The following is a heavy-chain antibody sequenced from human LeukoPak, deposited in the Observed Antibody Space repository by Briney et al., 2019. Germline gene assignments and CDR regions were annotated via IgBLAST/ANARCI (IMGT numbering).Heavy chain of an antibody. V-gene: IGHV3-9*01. CDR2: ISWNSGNI. D-gene: IGHD6-19*01. CDR1: GFTFDDYA. CDR3: ALLAVASDFDY. Sequence: PGRSLRLSCAASGFTFDDYAMHWVRQAPGKGLEWVSGISWNSGNIGYADSVKGRFTISRDNAKNSLYLQMNSLRVEDTAVYYCALLAVASDFDYWGQGALVTVSS. J-gene: IGHJ4*02.